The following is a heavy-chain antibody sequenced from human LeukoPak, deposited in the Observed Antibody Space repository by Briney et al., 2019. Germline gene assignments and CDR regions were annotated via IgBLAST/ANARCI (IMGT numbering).Heavy chain of an antibody. CDR2: IKQDGSEK. D-gene: IGHD5/OR15-5a*01. Sequence: GGSLRLSCAASGFTFSSYWMSWVRQAPGKGLEWVANIKQDGSEKYYVDSVKGRFTISRDNAKNSLYLQMNSLRAEDTAVYYCARGFYDGVNWFDPWGQGTLVTVSS. V-gene: IGHV3-7*01. CDR3: ARGFYDGVNWFDP. J-gene: IGHJ5*02. CDR1: GFTFSSYW.